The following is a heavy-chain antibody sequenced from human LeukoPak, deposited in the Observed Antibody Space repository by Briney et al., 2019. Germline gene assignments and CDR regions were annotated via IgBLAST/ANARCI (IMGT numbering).Heavy chain of an antibody. Sequence: GGSLRLSCETSGFTFRNYEMNWVRQAPGRGLEWVSYISSSGSTTYYADSVKGRFTISRDNAKNSLYLQMNSLRAEDTAVYYCAELGITMIGGVWGKGTTVTISS. J-gene: IGHJ6*04. CDR1: GFTFRNYE. D-gene: IGHD3-10*02. V-gene: IGHV3-48*03. CDR3: AELGITMIGGV. CDR2: ISSSGSTT.